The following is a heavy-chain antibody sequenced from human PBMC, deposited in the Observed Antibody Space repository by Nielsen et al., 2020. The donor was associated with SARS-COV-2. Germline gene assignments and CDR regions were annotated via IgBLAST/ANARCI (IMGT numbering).Heavy chain of an antibody. V-gene: IGHV3-9*01. CDR3: ARGGSSSWYYFDY. D-gene: IGHD6-13*01. CDR2: ISWNSGSI. CDR1: GFTFDDHA. Sequence: GGSLRLSCAASGFTFDDHAMHWVRQAPGKGPEWVSSISWNSGSIDYADSVRGRFTISRDNAKNSLFLQMKSLRAEDTALYYCARGGSSSWYYFDYWGQGNLVTVSS. J-gene: IGHJ4*02.